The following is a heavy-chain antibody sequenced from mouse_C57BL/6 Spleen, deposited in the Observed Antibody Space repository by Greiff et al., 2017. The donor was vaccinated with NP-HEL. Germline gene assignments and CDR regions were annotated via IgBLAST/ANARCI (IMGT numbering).Heavy chain of an antibody. Sequence: EVKLVESGGGLVKPGRSLKLSCAASGFTFSDYGMHWVRQAPEKGLEWVAYLSSGSSTIYSADTVTGRFTISRDDAKNTLFLQMTSLRSEDTAMYYCARNYGNYAYYFDYWGQGTTLTVSS. V-gene: IGHV5-17*01. CDR2: LSSGSSTI. CDR1: GFTFSDYG. D-gene: IGHD2-1*01. J-gene: IGHJ2*01. CDR3: ARNYGNYAYYFDY.